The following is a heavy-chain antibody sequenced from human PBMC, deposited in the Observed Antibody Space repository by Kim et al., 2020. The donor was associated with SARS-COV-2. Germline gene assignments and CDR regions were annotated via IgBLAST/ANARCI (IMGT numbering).Heavy chain of an antibody. V-gene: IGHV4-31*03. D-gene: IGHD3-9*01. CDR2: IYYSGST. CDR3: ARGERYYDILTRPYYFDY. CDR1: GGSISSGGYY. Sequence: SETLSLTCTVSGGSISSGGYYWSWIRQHPGKGLEWIGYIYYSGSTYYNPSLKSRVTISVDTSKNQFSLKLSSVTAADTAVYYCARGERYYDILTRPYYFDYWGQGTLVTVSS. J-gene: IGHJ4*02.